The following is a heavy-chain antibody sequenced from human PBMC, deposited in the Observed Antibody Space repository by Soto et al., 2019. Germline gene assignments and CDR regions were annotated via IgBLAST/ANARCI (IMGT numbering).Heavy chain of an antibody. CDR2: IYYSGST. J-gene: IGHJ6*03. Sequence: SSETLSLTCTVSGGSISSYYWSWIRQPPGKGLEWIGYIYYSGSTNYNPSLKSRVTISVDTSKNQFSLKLSSVTAADTAVYYCARERYQLLDGYYYYYMDVWGKGTTVTVSS. CDR3: ARERYQLLDGYYYYYMDV. D-gene: IGHD2-2*01. V-gene: IGHV4-59*01. CDR1: GGSISSYY.